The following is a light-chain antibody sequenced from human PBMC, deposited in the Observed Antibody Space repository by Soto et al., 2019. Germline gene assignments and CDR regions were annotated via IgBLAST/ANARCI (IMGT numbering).Light chain of an antibody. V-gene: IGLV1-40*01. J-gene: IGLJ3*02. Sequence: VLTQPPSVSGAPGQGVTISCTGGSSNIGAGYDVHWYQHLPGTSPKLLIYGNHNRPSGVPDRFSGSKSGTSASLAITALQAEDEADYYCQSYDSSLSGSWVFGGGTKLTVL. CDR3: QSYDSSLSGSWV. CDR1: SSNIGAGYD. CDR2: GNH.